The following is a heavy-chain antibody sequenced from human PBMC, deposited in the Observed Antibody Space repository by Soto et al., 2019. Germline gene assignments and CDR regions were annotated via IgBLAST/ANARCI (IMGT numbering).Heavy chain of an antibody. Sequence: QVQLVQSGAEVKKPGSSVKVSCKASGDTFSSYAISWVRQAPGQGLEWMGGIIPIFGTANYAQKFQGRVTITADESTRTAYMELSSLSSEDTAVYYCAREGLFPPPWFDPWGQGTLVTVSS. CDR3: AREGLFPPPWFDP. D-gene: IGHD2-21*01. V-gene: IGHV1-69*01. CDR2: IIPIFGTA. CDR1: GDTFSSYA. J-gene: IGHJ5*02.